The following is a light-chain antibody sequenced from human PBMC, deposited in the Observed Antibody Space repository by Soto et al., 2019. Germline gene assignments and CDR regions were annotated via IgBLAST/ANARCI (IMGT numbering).Light chain of an antibody. CDR2: GES. J-gene: IGKJ1*01. CDR3: QKYNSAPWT. Sequence: DIQMTQSPSSLSASVGDRATITCRASQGISNYLAWYQQKPGKVPKLLIYGESTLQSGVPSRFSGSGSGTDFTLTISSLQPEDVATYYCQKYNSAPWTFGQGTKVEIK. V-gene: IGKV1-27*01. CDR1: QGISNY.